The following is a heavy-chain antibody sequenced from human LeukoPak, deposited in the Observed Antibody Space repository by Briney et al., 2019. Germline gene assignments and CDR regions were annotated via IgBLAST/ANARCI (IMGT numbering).Heavy chain of an antibody. J-gene: IGHJ3*02. CDR1: SVSVMPYY. CDR3: ARLLDNDNSGAPDTFDI. Sequence: SETLSLTCSVSSVSVMPYYWSCLRQSPGKGLEWIAYVSDTGRTRYNPSLQSRLTISLDTSNNHFSLQLSSVTAADTALYYCARLLDNDNSGAPDTFDIWGQGTMVTVSS. V-gene: IGHV4-59*02. CDR2: VSDTGRT. D-gene: IGHD3-22*01.